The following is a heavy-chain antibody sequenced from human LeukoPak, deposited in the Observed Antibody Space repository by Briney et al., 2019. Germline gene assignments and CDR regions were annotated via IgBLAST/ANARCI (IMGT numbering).Heavy chain of an antibody. CDR1: GGSISSYY. D-gene: IGHD6-19*01. Sequence: PPETLSLTCTVSGGSISSYYWSWIRQPAGKGLEWIGRIYASGGTNYNPSLKSRVTISVDKSKNQFSPKLSSVTAADAAVYYCAREGSSGWCDYWGQGTLVTVSS. V-gene: IGHV4-4*07. CDR3: AREGSSGWCDY. J-gene: IGHJ4*02. CDR2: IYASGGT.